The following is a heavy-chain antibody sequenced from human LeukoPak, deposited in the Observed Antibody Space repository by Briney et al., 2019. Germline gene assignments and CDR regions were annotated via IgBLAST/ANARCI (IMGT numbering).Heavy chain of an antibody. V-gene: IGHV3-30*02. CDR2: IWYDGSNK. J-gene: IGHJ4*02. D-gene: IGHD3-10*01. Sequence: GGSLRLSCAASGFTFSSYGMHWVRQAPGKGLEWVAFIWYDGSNKYYADSLKGRFTISRDNSKNTQYLQINSLRPEDTAVYYCAKNSHNYYGSGSYLPHLDYWGQGTLVTVSS. CDR1: GFTFSSYG. CDR3: AKNSHNYYGSGSYLPHLDY.